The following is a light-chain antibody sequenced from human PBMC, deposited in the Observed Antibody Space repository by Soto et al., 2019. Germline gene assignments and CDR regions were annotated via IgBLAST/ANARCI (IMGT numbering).Light chain of an antibody. V-gene: IGLV2-8*01. CDR1: RSDVGGYNY. CDR3: SSYAGSNNFGV. CDR2: EVS. J-gene: IGLJ1*01. Sequence: QSVLTQPTSASGSPGQSVTISCTGTRSDVGGYNYVSWYQQHPGKAPKLVIYEVSKRPSGVPDRFSGSKSGNTASLTVSGLQAEDEADYYCSSYAGSNNFGVFGTGTKVTVL.